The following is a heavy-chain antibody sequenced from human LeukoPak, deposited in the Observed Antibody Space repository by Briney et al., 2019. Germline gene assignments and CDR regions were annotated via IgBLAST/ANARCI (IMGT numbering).Heavy chain of an antibody. CDR2: IRGSGAST. J-gene: IGHJ4*02. CDR3: AKGPNFGVVLFDY. D-gene: IGHD3-3*01. V-gene: IGHV3-23*01. Sequence: PGGSLRLSCGASGFTFSSHAMSWVRQAPGKGLEWVSFIRGSGASTYYADSVKGRFTISRDNSKNTLYLQMNSLRAEDTAVYYCAKGPNFGVVLFDYWGQGTLVTVSS. CDR1: GFTFSSHA.